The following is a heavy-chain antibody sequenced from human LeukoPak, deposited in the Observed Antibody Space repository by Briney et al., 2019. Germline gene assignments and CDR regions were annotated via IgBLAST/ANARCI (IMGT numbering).Heavy chain of an antibody. J-gene: IGHJ4*02. CDR1: GFTLSNFA. V-gene: IGHV3-13*01. CDR3: ARVLMSGWYDY. CDR2: IGTAGDT. D-gene: IGHD6-19*01. Sequence: GGSLRLSCAASGFTLSNFAMHWVRQATGKGLEWISAIGTAGDTFYPGSVKGRFTISRENAKNSLYLQMNNLRAEDTAVYYCARVLMSGWYDYWGQGTLVTVSS.